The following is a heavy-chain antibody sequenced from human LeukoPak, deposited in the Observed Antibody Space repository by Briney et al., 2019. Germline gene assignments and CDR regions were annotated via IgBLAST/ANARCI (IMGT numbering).Heavy chain of an antibody. D-gene: IGHD2-15*01. CDR2: IYTSGRT. J-gene: IGHJ4*02. Sequence: SETLSLTCTVSVGSISNSFWSWIRQPAGKGLECLGRIYTSGRTNYNPSLKSRVTISLDTSKQQISLKLTSVTAADTAVYYCARAPAGCGGTCAFDYWGQGALVTVSS. CDR3: ARAPAGCGGTCAFDY. CDR1: VGSISNSF. V-gene: IGHV4-4*07.